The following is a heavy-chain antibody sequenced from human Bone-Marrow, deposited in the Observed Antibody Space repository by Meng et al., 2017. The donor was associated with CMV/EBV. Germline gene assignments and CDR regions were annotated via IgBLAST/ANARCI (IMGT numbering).Heavy chain of an antibody. J-gene: IGHJ3*02. V-gene: IGHV3-15*01. Sequence: GGSLRLSCAASGFTFSNAWMSWVRQAPGKGLEWVGRIKSKTDGGTTDYAAPVKGRFTISRDDSKNTLYLQMNSLKTEDTAAYYCTTDLPCSSTSCYWLGAFDIWGQRTMVTVSS. D-gene: IGHD2-2*01. CDR1: GFTFSNAW. CDR2: IKSKTDGGTT. CDR3: TTDLPCSSTSCYWLGAFDI.